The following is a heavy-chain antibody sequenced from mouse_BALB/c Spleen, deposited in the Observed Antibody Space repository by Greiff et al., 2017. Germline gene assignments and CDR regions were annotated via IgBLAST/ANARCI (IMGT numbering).Heavy chain of an antibody. V-gene: IGHV1-15*01. J-gene: IGHJ4*01. CDR2: IDPETGGT. CDR3: TRYGGGNFYAMDY. D-gene: IGHD2-1*01. CDR1: GYTFTDYE. Sequence: VQLQQSGAELVRPGASVTLSCKASGYTFTDYEMHWVKQTPVHGLEWIGAIDPETGGTAYNQKFKGKATLTADKSSSTAYMELRSLTSEDSAVYYCTRYGGGNFYAMDYWGQGTSVTVSS.